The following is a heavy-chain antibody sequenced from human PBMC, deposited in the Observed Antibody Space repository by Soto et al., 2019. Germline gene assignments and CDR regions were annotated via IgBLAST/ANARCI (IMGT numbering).Heavy chain of an antibody. D-gene: IGHD2-21*02. CDR3: ARSYCGDDCALDH. CDR2: ISYDGNSK. J-gene: IGHJ4*02. V-gene: IGHV3-30-3*01. CDR1: GFIFSNYV. Sequence: QVQLVESGGGVVQPGRSLSLSCAASGFIFSNYVMHWVRQAPGKGLEWVAVISYDGNSKHYADSVKGRFTISRDNSKSTLYVQMNSLRAEDTAVYYCARSYCGDDCALDHWGQGTLVTVSS.